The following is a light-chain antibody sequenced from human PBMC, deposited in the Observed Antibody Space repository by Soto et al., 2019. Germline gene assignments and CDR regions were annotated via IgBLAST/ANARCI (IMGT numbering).Light chain of an antibody. Sequence: QSVLTQPASVSGSPGQSITISCTGSISDIGTYNLVSWLQQHPGKAPKLMIYEASKRPSGVSNRFSGSKSGNTASLTISGLQAEDEADYYCCSYESSNTLVVGGGTQLTVL. CDR2: EAS. CDR1: ISDIGTYNL. CDR3: CSYESSNTLV. V-gene: IGLV2-23*01. J-gene: IGLJ2*01.